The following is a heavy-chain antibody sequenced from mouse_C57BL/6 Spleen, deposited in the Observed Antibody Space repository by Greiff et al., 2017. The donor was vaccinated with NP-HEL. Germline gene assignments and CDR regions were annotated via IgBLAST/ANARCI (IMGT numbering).Heavy chain of an antibody. CDR2: IYPGSGST. CDR1: GYTFTSYW. Sequence: QVQLKQPGAELVKPGASVKMSCKASGYTFTSYWITWVKQRPGQGLEWIGDIYPGSGSTNYNEKFKSKATLTVDTSSGTAYMQLSSLTSEDSAVYYCARFYYYGSSYYWYFDVWGTGTTVTVSS. J-gene: IGHJ1*03. D-gene: IGHD1-1*01. CDR3: ARFYYYGSSYYWYFDV. V-gene: IGHV1-55*01.